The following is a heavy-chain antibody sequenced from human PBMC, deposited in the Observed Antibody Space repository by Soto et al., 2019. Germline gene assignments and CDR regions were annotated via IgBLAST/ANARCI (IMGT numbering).Heavy chain of an antibody. D-gene: IGHD3-3*01. Sequence: PSETLSLTCTVSGGSISSYYWSWIRQPPGKGLEWVGYIYYSGSTNYNPSLKSRVTISVDTSKNQFSLKLSSVTAADTAVYCCARVTNPNYDFWSGYSRDYYYYGMDVWGQGTTVTVSS. CDR3: ARVTNPNYDFWSGYSRDYYYYGMDV. V-gene: IGHV4-59*01. J-gene: IGHJ6*02. CDR2: IYYSGST. CDR1: GGSISSYY.